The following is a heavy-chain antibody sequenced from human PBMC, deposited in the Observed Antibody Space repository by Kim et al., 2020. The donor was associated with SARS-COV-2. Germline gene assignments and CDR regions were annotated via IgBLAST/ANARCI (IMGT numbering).Heavy chain of an antibody. V-gene: IGHV4-59*08. D-gene: IGHD3-10*01. CDR3: ARHEAKLTMVRGVTRLGMDV. Sequence: SETLSLTCTVSGGSISSYYWSWIRQPPGKGLEWIGYIYYSGSTNYNPSLKSRVTISVDTSKNQFSLKLSSVTAADTAVYYCARHEAKLTMVRGVTRLGMDVWGQGTTVTVSS. J-gene: IGHJ6*02. CDR1: GGSISSYY. CDR2: IYYSGST.